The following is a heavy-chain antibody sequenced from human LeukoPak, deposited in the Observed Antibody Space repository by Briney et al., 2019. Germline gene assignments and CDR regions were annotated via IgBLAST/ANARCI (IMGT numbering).Heavy chain of an antibody. V-gene: IGHV5-51*01. Sequence: GESLKISCKGSGYTFINYWIGWVPQMPGKGLEWMGIIYPGDSDTRYSPSFQGQVTISADKSISTAYLQWSSLKASDTVMYYCARQVAYSNSYFDYWGQGTLVTVSS. CDR3: ARQVAYSNSYFDY. CDR1: GYTFINYW. J-gene: IGHJ4*02. D-gene: IGHD4-11*01. CDR2: IYPGDSDT.